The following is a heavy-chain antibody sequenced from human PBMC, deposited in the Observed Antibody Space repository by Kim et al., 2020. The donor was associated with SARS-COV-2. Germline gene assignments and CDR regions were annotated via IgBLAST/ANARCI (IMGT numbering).Heavy chain of an antibody. J-gene: IGHJ4*02. CDR3: ARLLGYDSSGYYHTNDY. V-gene: IGHV4-61*07. Sequence: LKSRVTISVDTSKHQFSLKLSSVTAADTAVYYCARLLGYDSSGYYHTNDYWGQGTLVTVSS. D-gene: IGHD3-22*01.